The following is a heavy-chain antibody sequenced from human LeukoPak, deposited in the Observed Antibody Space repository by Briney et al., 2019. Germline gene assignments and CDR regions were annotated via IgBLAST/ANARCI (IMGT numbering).Heavy chain of an antibody. CDR2: ISYDGSNK. J-gene: IGHJ4*02. CDR1: GFTFSSYG. V-gene: IGHV3-30*18. D-gene: IGHD6-19*01. Sequence: GGSLRLSCAASGFTFSSYGMHWVRQAPGKGLEWVAVISYDGSNKYYADSVKGRFTISRDNSKNTLYLQMNSLRAEDTAVYYCAKGSHRSGWSSWSDYWGQGTLVTVSS. CDR3: AKGSHRSGWSSWSDY.